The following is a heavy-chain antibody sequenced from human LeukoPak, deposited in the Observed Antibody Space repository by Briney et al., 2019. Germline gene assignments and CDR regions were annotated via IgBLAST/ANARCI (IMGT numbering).Heavy chain of an antibody. CDR2: IIPPFGTA. V-gene: IGHV1-69*05. D-gene: IGHD4-17*01. CDR1: GGTFNSYV. CDR3: ARPMTTVTTGFDY. J-gene: IGHJ4*02. Sequence: SVKVSCKASGGTFNSYVINWVRQAPGQGLEWMGRIIPPFGTANYAQKFQGRVTITTDESTSTAYMELSNLRSEDTAVYFCARPMTTVTTGFDYWGQGTLVTVSS.